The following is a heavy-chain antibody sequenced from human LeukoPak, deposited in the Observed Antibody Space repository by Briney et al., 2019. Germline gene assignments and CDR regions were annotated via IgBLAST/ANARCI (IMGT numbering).Heavy chain of an antibody. J-gene: IGHJ4*02. D-gene: IGHD3-10*01. CDR1: GYTITGYY. CDR2: INPNSGGT. V-gene: IGHV1-2*02. CDR3: ARDGSDLLWFGESKPYYFDY. Sequence: ASVKVSCKASGYTITGYYMHWVRQAPGQGLEWMGWINPNSGGTNYAQKFQGRVTMTRDTSISTAYMELSRLRSDDTAVYYCARDGSDLLWFGESKPYYFDYWGQGTLVTVSS.